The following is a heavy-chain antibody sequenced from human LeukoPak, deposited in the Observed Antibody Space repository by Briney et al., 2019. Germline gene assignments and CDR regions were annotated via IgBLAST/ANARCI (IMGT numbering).Heavy chain of an antibody. V-gene: IGHV4-59*01. J-gene: IGHJ6*02. CDR3: ARDPGRLPPDV. CDR2: IYYSGST. CDR1: GGSISSYY. D-gene: IGHD1-14*01. Sequence: SETLSLTCTVSGGSISSYYWSWIRQPPGKGLEWIGYIYYSGSTNYNPSLKSRVTISVDTSKNQFSLKLSSVTAADTAVYYCARDPGRLPPDVWGQGTTVTVSS.